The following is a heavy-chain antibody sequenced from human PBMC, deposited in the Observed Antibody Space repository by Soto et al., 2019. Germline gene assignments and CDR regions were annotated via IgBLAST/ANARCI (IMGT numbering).Heavy chain of an antibody. J-gene: IGHJ6*02. Sequence: GGSLRLSCAASGFTFSSYWMHWVRQAPGKGLVWVSRINSDGSSTSYADSVKGRFTISRDNAKNTLYLQMNSLRAEDTAVYYCARDYYYGSGSYPPYYYYGMDVWGQGTTVTVSS. CDR1: GFTFSSYW. CDR2: INSDGSST. CDR3: ARDYYYGSGSYPPYYYYGMDV. V-gene: IGHV3-74*01. D-gene: IGHD3-10*01.